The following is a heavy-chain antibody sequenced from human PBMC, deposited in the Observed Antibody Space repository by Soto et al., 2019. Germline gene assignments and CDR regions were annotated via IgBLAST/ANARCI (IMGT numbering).Heavy chain of an antibody. CDR1: GFTFSNYW. CDR2: IKEDGSEK. J-gene: IGHJ4*02. V-gene: IGHV3-7*01. CDR3: ARSYFDY. Sequence: GGSLRLSCTASGFTFSNYWMHWVRQAPGKGLEWVANIKEDGSEKYYVDSVKGRFTISRDNAKNSLYLQMNSLGAEDTAVYYCARSYFDYWGQGTLVTVSS.